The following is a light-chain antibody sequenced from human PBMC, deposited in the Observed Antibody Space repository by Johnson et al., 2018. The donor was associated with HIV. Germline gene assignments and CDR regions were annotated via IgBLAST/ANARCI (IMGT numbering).Light chain of an antibody. CDR3: GTWDSRLSGV. CDR1: SSNIGNNY. V-gene: IGLV1-51*01. CDR2: DNN. Sequence: QSVLTQPPSVSAAPGQKVTISCSGSSSNIGNNYVSWYQQLPGTAPKLLIYDNNKRPSGIPDRFSGSKSSTSATLGITGLQTGDEADYYCGTWDSRLSGVFGTGTKVTVL. J-gene: IGLJ1*01.